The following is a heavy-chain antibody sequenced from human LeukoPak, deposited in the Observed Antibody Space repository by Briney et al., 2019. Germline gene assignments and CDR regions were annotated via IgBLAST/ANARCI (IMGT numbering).Heavy chain of an antibody. CDR2: IYYSGST. CDR3: ARVIAAAEILIDY. V-gene: IGHV4-59*01. D-gene: IGHD6-13*01. J-gene: IGHJ4*02. CDR1: GVSISSYY. Sequence: PSETLSLTCTVSGVSISSYYWSWIRQPPGKGLEWIGYIYYSGSTNYNPSLKSRVTISVDTSKNQFSLKLSSVTAEDTAVYYCARVIAAAEILIDYWGQGTLVTVSS.